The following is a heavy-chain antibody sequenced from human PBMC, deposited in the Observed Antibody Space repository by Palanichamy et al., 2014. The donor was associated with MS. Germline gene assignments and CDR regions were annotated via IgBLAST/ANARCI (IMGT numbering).Heavy chain of an antibody. CDR3: ARDLSLMVRGVNVYGMDV. Sequence: QVQLVESGGGVAQPGRSLRLSCAASGFTFSSYGMHWVRQAPGKGLEWVAVIWYDGSNKYYADSVKGRFTISRDNSKNTLYLQMNSLRAEDTAVYYCARDLSLMVRGVNVYGMDVWGQGTTVTVSS. D-gene: IGHD3-10*01. J-gene: IGHJ6*02. CDR1: GFTFSSYG. V-gene: IGHV3-33*01. CDR2: IWYDGSNK.